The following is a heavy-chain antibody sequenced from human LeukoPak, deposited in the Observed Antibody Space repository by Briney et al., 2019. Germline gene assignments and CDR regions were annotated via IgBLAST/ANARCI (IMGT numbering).Heavy chain of an antibody. CDR2: IYYSGSA. J-gene: IGHJ4*02. CDR3: VEVVGATLPLYRSHFDY. D-gene: IGHD2-15*01. CDR1: GGSISSYY. Sequence: PSETLSLTCTVSGGSISSYYWSWIRQPPGKGLEWIGYIYYSGSANYNPSLKSRVTISVHTSKNQFSLKLSSVTAADTAVYYCVEVVGATLPLYRSHFDYWGQGTLVTVSS. V-gene: IGHV4-59*12.